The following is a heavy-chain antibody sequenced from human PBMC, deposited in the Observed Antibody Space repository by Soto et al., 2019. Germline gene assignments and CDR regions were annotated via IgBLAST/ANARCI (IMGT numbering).Heavy chain of an antibody. J-gene: IGHJ4*02. D-gene: IGHD3-16*02. CDR2: IYYSGST. CDR3: AAMGELSLIVDY. Sequence: PSETLSLTCTVSGGSISSYYWSWIRQPPGKGLEWIGYIYYSGSTNYNPSLKSRVTISVDTSKNQFSLKLSSVTAADTAVYYCAAMGELSLIVDYWGQGTLVTVSS. V-gene: IGHV4-59*08. CDR1: GGSISSYY.